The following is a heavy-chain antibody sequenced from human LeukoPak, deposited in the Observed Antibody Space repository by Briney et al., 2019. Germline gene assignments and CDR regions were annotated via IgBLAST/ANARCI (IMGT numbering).Heavy chain of an antibody. V-gene: IGHV1-18*01. CDR3: ARGDYDILTGYSPFDP. J-gene: IGHJ5*02. Sequence: ASVKVSCKASGYTFTSYGISWVRQAPGQGLEWMGWISAYNGNTNYAQKLQGRVTMTTDTSTSTAYMELRSLRSEDTAVYYCARGDYDILTGYSPFDPWGQGTLVTVSS. CDR1: GYTFTSYG. D-gene: IGHD3-9*01. CDR2: ISAYNGNT.